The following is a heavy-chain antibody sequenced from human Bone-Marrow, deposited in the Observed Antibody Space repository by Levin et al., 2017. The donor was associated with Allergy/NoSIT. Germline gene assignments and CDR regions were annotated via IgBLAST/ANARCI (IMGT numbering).Heavy chain of an antibody. V-gene: IGHV3-20*01. D-gene: IGHD3-16*02. Sequence: SGGSLRLSCAASGFTFDDYGMSWVRQVPGKGLEWVSDINWNGGSTGYADSVKGRFTISRDNAKNSLYLQMNNLRAEDTALYHCARGGMGDLSRPLDYWGQGTLVTVSS. J-gene: IGHJ4*02. CDR3: ARGGMGDLSRPLDY. CDR1: GFTFDDYG. CDR2: INWNGGST.